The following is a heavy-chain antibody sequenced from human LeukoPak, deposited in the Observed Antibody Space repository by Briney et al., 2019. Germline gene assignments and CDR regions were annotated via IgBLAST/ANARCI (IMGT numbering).Heavy chain of an antibody. Sequence: GGSLRLSCAASGFTFSSYGMHWVRQAPGKGLEWVAFIRYDGSNKYYADSVKGRFTISRDNSKNTLYLQMNSLRAEDTAVYYCAKDRYEYSISHMDVWGKGTTVTVSS. CDR1: GFTFSSYG. V-gene: IGHV3-30*02. J-gene: IGHJ6*03. D-gene: IGHD6-6*01. CDR3: AKDRYEYSISHMDV. CDR2: IRYDGSNK.